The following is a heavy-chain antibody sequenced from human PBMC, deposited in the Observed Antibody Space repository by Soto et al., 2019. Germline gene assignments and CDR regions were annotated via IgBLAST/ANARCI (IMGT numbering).Heavy chain of an antibody. J-gene: IGHJ6*02. D-gene: IGHD3-3*01. V-gene: IGHV3-30-3*01. CDR2: ISNDGSNH. CDR3: ARGTTLAIFDYGMDV. CDR1: GFTFTSYA. Sequence: QVQLVESGGGVVQPGRSLRLSCAASGFTFTSYAMHWVRQAPGKGLEWVAVISNDGSNHYYADSVRGRFTISRDNTKNTLFLQMSSPRGEDSGVYYCARGTTLAIFDYGMDVWGQGTTVTVSS.